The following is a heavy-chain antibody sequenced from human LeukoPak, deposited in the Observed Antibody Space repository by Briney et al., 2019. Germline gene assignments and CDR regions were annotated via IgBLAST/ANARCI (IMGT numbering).Heavy chain of an antibody. J-gene: IGHJ5*02. CDR3: ARKTLYGSGKRWFDP. V-gene: IGHV1-8*01. D-gene: IGHD3-10*01. Sequence: ASVKVSCKASGYTFTSYDINWVRQATGQGLEWMGWMNPNSGNTGYAQKFQDRVTMTRDTSISTAYMELSGLRSGDTAMYYCARKTLYGSGKRWFDPWGQGTLVTVSS. CDR1: GYTFTSYD. CDR2: MNPNSGNT.